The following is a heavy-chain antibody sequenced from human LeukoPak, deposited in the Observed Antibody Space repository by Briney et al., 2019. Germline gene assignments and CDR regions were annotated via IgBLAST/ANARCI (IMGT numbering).Heavy chain of an antibody. CDR2: INHDGSEK. V-gene: IGHV3-7*05. Sequence: GGSLRLSCAASGFPFYIYWMSWVRQAPGKGLEWVANINHDGSEKYYVGSVKGRFTISRDNAKNSVYLQMNSLRAEDTAVYYCASSISNIAARPTAFDIWGQGTMVTVSS. CDR1: GFPFYIYW. CDR3: ASSISNIAARPTAFDI. J-gene: IGHJ3*02. D-gene: IGHD6-6*01.